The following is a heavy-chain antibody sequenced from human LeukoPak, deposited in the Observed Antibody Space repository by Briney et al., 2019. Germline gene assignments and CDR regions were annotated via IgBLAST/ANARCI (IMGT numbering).Heavy chain of an antibody. CDR3: ARAHLSSSSTDYMDV. V-gene: IGHV3-30*19. CDR2: ITYDGNIK. Sequence: GGSLRLSCAASGFTFSSYGMHWVRQAPGKGLEWVALITYDGNIKYYADSVKGRFTISRDNSKNTLSLQMNSLRPDDTAVYYCARAHLSSSSTDYMDVWGKGTTVTVSS. J-gene: IGHJ6*03. CDR1: GFTFSSYG. D-gene: IGHD6-6*01.